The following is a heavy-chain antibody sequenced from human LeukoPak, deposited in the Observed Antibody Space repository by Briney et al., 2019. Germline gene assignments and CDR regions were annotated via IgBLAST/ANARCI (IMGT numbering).Heavy chain of an antibody. J-gene: IGHJ3*02. CDR2: IHYDGSNE. CDR3: ARGAHGSIWDDAFDI. V-gene: IGHV3-30*02. CDR1: GFTFSTYG. Sequence: PGGSLRLSCAASGFTFSTYGMHWVRQAPDKGLEWVSFIHYDGSNEYYSDSVKGRFTISRDNSKNTLYLQINSLRAEDTAVYYCARGAHGSIWDDAFDIWGQGTMVTVSS. D-gene: IGHD5-24*01.